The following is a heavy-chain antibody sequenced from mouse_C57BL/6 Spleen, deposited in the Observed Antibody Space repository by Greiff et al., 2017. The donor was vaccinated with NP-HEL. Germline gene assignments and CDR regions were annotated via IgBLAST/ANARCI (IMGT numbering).Heavy chain of an antibody. Sequence: EVKLQQSGPVLVKPGASVKMSCKASGYTFTDYYMNWVKQSHGKSLEWIGVINPYNGGTSYNQKFKGKATLTVDKSSSTAYMELNSLTSEDSAVYYCARRGVLRAMDDWGQGTSVTVSS. CDR2: INPYNGGT. D-gene: IGHD1-1*01. CDR1: GYTFTDYY. CDR3: ARRGVLRAMDD. V-gene: IGHV1-19*01. J-gene: IGHJ4*01.